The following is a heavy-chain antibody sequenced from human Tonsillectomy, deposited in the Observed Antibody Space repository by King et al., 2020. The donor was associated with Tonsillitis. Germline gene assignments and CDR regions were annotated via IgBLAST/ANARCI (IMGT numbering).Heavy chain of an antibody. CDR1: GGSISSYF. V-gene: IGHV4-4*07. CDR3: ARDKTGTTVFDY. Sequence: HVQLQESGPGLVKPSETLSLTCTVSGGSISSYFWSWIRQPAGKGLEWIGRIYSSGSTNYNPSLKSRVTMSVDTSKNQFSMKLNSVTAADTAVYYCARDKTGTTVFDYWGQGTLVTVSS. CDR2: IYSSGST. J-gene: IGHJ4*02. D-gene: IGHD1-1*01.